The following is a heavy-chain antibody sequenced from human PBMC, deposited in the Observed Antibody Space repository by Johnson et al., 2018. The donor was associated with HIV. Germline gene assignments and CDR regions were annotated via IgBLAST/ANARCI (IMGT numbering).Heavy chain of an antibody. CDR3: AKDRIMVRGVIGAFDI. J-gene: IGHJ3*02. V-gene: IGHV3-15*01. CDR1: GFTFSNAW. CDR2: IKSKTDGGTT. D-gene: IGHD3-10*01. Sequence: MQLVESGGGLVKPGGSLRLSCAASGFTFSNAWMSWVRQAPGKGLEWVGRIKSKTDGGTTDYAAPVKGRFTISRDNSKNTLYLQMNSLRAEDTAVYYCAKDRIMVRGVIGAFDIWGQGTMVTVSS.